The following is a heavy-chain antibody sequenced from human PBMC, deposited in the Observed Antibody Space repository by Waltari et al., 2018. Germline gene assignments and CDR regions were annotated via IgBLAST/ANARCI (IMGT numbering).Heavy chain of an antibody. V-gene: IGHV3-15*01. CDR1: GFTFSSSW. D-gene: IGHD2-8*01. CDR3: TTGGVKGPHDAFDI. Sequence: VQLVDSGGGLVKPGGSLSLSCAASGFTFSSSWLSWVRQAPGKGREWVGRIKSKTDGETTDYAAPVKGRFTISRDDSKNTLFLQMDSLKSEDTAVYYCTTGGVKGPHDAFDIWGQGTIVTVSS. CDR2: IKSKTDGETT. J-gene: IGHJ3*02.